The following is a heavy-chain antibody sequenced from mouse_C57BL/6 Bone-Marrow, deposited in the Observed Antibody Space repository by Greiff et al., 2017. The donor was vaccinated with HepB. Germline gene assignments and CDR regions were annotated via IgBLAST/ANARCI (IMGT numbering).Heavy chain of an antibody. J-gene: IGHJ4*01. Sequence: EVKVEESGGGLVKPGGSLKLSCAASGFTFSSYAMSWVRQTPEKRLEWVATISDGGSYTYYPDNVKGRFTISRDNAKNNLYLQMSHLKSEDTAMYYCARDGDYYGSRVYAMDYWGQGTSVTVSS. CDR3: ARDGDYYGSRVYAMDY. V-gene: IGHV5-4*01. CDR2: ISDGGSYT. CDR1: GFTFSSYA. D-gene: IGHD1-1*01.